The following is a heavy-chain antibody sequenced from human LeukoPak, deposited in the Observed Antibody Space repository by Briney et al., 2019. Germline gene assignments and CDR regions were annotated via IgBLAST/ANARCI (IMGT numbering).Heavy chain of an antibody. D-gene: IGHD6-6*01. J-gene: IGHJ4*02. CDR3: AKDRDWAGPARLSYYFDY. CDR2: IRSKTYNYAT. Sequence: GDSLKLSCAASGFTLSGSAVHWVRQASGKGLEWVGRIRSKTYNYATAYTESVKGRFTISRDDSKNTADLQMNSLKGEDTAVYYCAKDRDWAGPARLSYYFDYWGQGTLVTVSS. V-gene: IGHV3-73*01. CDR1: GFTLSGSA.